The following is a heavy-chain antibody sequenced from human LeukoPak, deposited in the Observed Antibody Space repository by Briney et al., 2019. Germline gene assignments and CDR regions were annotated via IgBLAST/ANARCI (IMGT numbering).Heavy chain of an antibody. J-gene: IGHJ4*02. D-gene: IGHD3-22*01. CDR3: ARGYYDSSGYYYDY. CDR1: GGSISSYY. Sequence: SETLSLTCTVSGGSISSYYWSWIRQPPGKGLEWIGYIYYSGSTNYNPSLKSRVTISVDTSKNQFSLKLSSVTAADTAVYYCARGYYDSSGYYYDYWGQGTLVTVSS. V-gene: IGHV4-59*01. CDR2: IYYSGST.